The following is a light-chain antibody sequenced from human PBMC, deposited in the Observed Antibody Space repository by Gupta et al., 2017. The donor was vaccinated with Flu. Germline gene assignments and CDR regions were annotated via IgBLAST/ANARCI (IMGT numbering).Light chain of an antibody. CDR1: TGAVTSGHW. V-gene: IGLV7-46*01. CDR2: DTN. CDR3: LLSYAGTRPVV. Sequence: QAVVTQEPSLTVSPGGTVTLTCGSSTGAVTSGHWPYWFQQKPGQAPRTLIYDTNNKPSWTPARFSGYLLGGNAALTIKGAQAEEEAEYYCLLSYAGTRPVVFGGGTRLTVL. J-gene: IGLJ2*01.